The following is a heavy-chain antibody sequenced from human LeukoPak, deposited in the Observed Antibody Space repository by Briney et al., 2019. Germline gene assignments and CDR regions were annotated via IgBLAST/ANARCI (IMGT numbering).Heavy chain of an antibody. V-gene: IGHV4-61*02. CDR2: IHTSGST. D-gene: IGHD3-22*01. J-gene: IGHJ4*02. Sequence: PSETLSLTCTVSGGSISSGNYFWSWIRQPAGKGLEWIGRIHTSGSTNYNSSLKSRVTISEDTPKNQFSLKLSSVTAADTAVYYCAKDDPCGADYYDSSGYCTVNDYWGQGTLVTVSS. CDR1: GGSISSGNYF. CDR3: AKDDPCGADYYDSSGYCTVNDY.